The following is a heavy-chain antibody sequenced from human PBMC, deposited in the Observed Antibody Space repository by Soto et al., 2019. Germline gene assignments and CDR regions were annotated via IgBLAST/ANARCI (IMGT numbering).Heavy chain of an antibody. CDR1: GGSFSGYY. CDR3: ESFSYGYIFDY. J-gene: IGHJ4*02. CDR2: INHSGST. V-gene: IGHV4-34*01. Sequence: SETLSLTCAVYGGSFSGYYWSWIRQPPGKGLEWIGEINHSGSTNYNPSLKSRVTISVNTSKNQFSLKLSSVTAADTAVYYCESFSYGYIFDYWGQGTPVTVSS. D-gene: IGHD5-18*01.